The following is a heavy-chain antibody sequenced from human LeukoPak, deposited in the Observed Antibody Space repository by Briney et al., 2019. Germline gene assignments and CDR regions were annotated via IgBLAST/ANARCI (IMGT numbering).Heavy chain of an antibody. CDR2: ISWNSGTI. V-gene: IGHV3-9*01. J-gene: IGHJ3*01. D-gene: IGHD5-18*01. CDR1: GFTFDDYA. CDR3: AKGIAYNYGGPDAFDV. Sequence: SLRLSCEASGFTFDDYAMHWVRQAPGKGLEWVSGISWNSGTIGYADSVKGRFTISRDNAKNSLYLQMNSLRAEDTALYYCAKGIAYNYGGPDAFDVWGQGTMVTVSS.